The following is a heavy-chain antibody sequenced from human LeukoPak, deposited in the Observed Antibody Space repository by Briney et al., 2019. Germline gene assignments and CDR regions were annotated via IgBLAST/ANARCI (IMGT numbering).Heavy chain of an antibody. J-gene: IGHJ4*02. CDR2: ISYDGSNK. CDR1: GFTFSSYA. Sequence: SGGSLRLSCAASGFTFSSYAMSWVRQAPGKGLEWVAVISYDGSNKYYADSVKGRFTISRDNSKNTLYLQMNSLRAEDTAVYYCARVPPFDYWGQGTLVTVSS. V-gene: IGHV3-30*07. CDR3: ARVPPFDY.